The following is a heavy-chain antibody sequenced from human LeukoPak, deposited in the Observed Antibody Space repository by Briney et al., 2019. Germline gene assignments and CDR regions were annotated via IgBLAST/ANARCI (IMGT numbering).Heavy chain of an antibody. Sequence: GGSLRLSCAASGFTFSSYSMNWVRQAPGKGLEWVSSISSSYIYYADSVKGRFTISRDNAKNSLYLQMNSLRAEDTAVYYCARDRRGDIVVVPAAKWFDPWGQGTLVTVSS. J-gene: IGHJ5*02. CDR2: ISSSYI. D-gene: IGHD2-2*01. CDR3: ARDRRGDIVVVPAAKWFDP. CDR1: GFTFSSYS. V-gene: IGHV3-21*01.